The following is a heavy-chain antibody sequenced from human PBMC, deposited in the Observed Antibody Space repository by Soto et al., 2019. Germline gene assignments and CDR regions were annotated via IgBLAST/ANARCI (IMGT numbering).Heavy chain of an antibody. V-gene: IGHV3-48*04. Sequence: EVQLVESGGGLVQHGGSLRLSCVASGFTFSSYSMVWVRQAPGKGLEWLSYIFVDSSTIYYADSVKGRFTVSRDNAHNSLFLLMNSLRAEATAVYYCARDRDWAFDYWGRGTLVTVSS. J-gene: IGHJ4*02. CDR1: GFTFSSYS. D-gene: IGHD3-9*01. CDR3: ARDRDWAFDY. CDR2: IFVDSSTI.